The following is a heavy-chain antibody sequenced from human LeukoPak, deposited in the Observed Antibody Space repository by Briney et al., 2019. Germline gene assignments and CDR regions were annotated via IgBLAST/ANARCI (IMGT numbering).Heavy chain of an antibody. D-gene: IGHD3-3*01. V-gene: IGHV3-30-3*02. CDR1: GFTFSSYA. Sequence: PVRSLRLSCAASGFTFSSYAMHWVRQAPGKGLEWVAVISYDGSNKYYADSVKGRFTISRDNSKNTLYLQMNSLRAEDTAVYYCAKNSGDYSYYDFWSGYGYYFDYWGQGTLVTVSS. CDR2: ISYDGSNK. CDR3: AKNSGDYSYYDFWSGYGYYFDY. J-gene: IGHJ4*02.